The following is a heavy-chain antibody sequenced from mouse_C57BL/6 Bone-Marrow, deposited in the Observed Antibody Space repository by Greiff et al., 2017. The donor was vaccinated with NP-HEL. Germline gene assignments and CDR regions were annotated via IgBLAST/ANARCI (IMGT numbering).Heavy chain of an antibody. Sequence: VQLQQSGAELVKPGASVKMSCKASGYTFTSYWITWVKQRPGQGLEWIGDIYPGSGSTNYNEKFKSKATLTVDTSSSTAYMQLSSLTSEDSAVYYGARRTRNYYYAMDYWGQGTSVTVSS. CDR1: GYTFTSYW. V-gene: IGHV1-55*01. CDR3: ARRTRNYYYAMDY. J-gene: IGHJ4*01. CDR2: IYPGSGST.